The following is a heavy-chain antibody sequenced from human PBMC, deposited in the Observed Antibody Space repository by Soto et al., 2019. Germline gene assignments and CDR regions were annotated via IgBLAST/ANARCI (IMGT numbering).Heavy chain of an antibody. CDR1: GGSISSYY. CDR2: IYYSGST. V-gene: IGHV4-59*08. J-gene: IGHJ4*02. D-gene: IGHD5-18*01. Sequence: QVQLQESGPGLVKPSETLSLTCTVSGGSISSYYWSWIRQPPGKGLEWIGYIYYSGSTNYNPSLTSRVTISVDTSKNQFSLKLSSVTAADTAVYYCARLPTAMDTHFDYWGQGTLVTVSS. CDR3: ARLPTAMDTHFDY.